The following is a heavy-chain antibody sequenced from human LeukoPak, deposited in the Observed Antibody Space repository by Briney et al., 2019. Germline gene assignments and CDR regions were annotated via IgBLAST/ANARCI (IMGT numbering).Heavy chain of an antibody. V-gene: IGHV3-30-3*01. Sequence: SGGSLRLSCAASGFTFSSYAMHWVRQAPGKGLEWVAVISYDGSNKYYADSVKGRFTISRDNSKNTLYLQMNSLRAEDTAVYYCARESPDSHYDIVTGYLFDFWGQGTQVTVSS. CDR1: GFTFSSYA. CDR2: ISYDGSNK. J-gene: IGHJ4*02. D-gene: IGHD3-9*01. CDR3: ARESPDSHYDIVTGYLFDF.